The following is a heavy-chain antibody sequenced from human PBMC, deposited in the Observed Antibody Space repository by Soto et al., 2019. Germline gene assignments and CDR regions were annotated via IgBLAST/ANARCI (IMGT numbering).Heavy chain of an antibody. D-gene: IGHD4-17*01. V-gene: IGHV3-23*01. Sequence: EVQLLESGGGLVQPGGSLRLSCAASGFSLRSYAMSWVRQAPGKGPEWVSGITASGGKTYYADSVKGRFTISRDNSKNTLYLQMNSLRAEDTAVYFCAKDLNGDYVGAFNIWGQGTMVTVSS. J-gene: IGHJ3*02. CDR2: ITASGGKT. CDR3: AKDLNGDYVGAFNI. CDR1: GFSLRSYA.